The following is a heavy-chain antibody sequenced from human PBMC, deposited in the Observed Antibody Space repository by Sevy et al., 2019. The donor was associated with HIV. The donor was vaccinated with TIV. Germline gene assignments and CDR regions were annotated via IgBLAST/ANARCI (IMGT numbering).Heavy chain of an antibody. J-gene: IGHJ4*02. V-gene: IGHV3-21*05. D-gene: IGHD3-10*01. CDR2: ISTGTDHI. CDR3: VRRGVDAYNVYFDL. CDR1: GFTFSAYS. Sequence: GGSLRLSCTASGFTFSAYSMNWVRQAPGKGMEWLSYISTGTDHIYYAHSAKGRFTISRDDAKKSVYLEMKSLRDQDTALYYCVRRGVDAYNVYFDLWGQGTLVTVSS.